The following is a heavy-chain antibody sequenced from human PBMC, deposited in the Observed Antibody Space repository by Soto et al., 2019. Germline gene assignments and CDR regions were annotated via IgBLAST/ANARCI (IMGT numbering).Heavy chain of an antibody. J-gene: IGHJ3*02. CDR2: INPNSGGT. Sequence: QVQLVQSGAEVKKPGASVKVSCKASGYTFTGYYMHWVRQAPGQGLEWMGWINPNSGGTNYAQKFKGWVNRTRDRSITTASVELSGMSSEATVVFCWAGGGAGAFPGDAFDIWGQGTMVTVSS. V-gene: IGHV1-2*04. CDR1: GYTFTGYY. CDR3: AGGGAGAFPGDAFDI. D-gene: IGHD1-26*01.